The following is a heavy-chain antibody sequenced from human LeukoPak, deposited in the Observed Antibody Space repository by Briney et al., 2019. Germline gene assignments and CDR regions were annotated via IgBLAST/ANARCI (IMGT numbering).Heavy chain of an antibody. CDR3: ARQLSGWYDADPY. CDR1: GFTFSSYW. Sequence: GGSLRLSCAASGFTFSSYWMSWVRQAPGKGLEWVANIKEDGSRNHYVDSVKGRFTISRDNAENSLYLQMSSLRAEDTAVYYCARQLSGWYDADPYWGQGTLVTVSS. CDR2: IKEDGSRN. V-gene: IGHV3-7*05. D-gene: IGHD6-19*01. J-gene: IGHJ4*02.